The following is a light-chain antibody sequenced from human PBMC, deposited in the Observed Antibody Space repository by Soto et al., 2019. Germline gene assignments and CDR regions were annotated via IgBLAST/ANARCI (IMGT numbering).Light chain of an antibody. J-gene: IGLJ2*01. CDR3: AAWDDSLRGPL. CDR1: TSNIGNNY. Sequence: QSVLTQPPSASGTPGQRVTISCSGSTSNIGNNYVHWYQQLPGTAPKLLIYRNNQRPSGVPDRFSGSRSGTSASLAISGLRSEDEADYYCAAWDDSLRGPLFGGGTKVTVL. V-gene: IGLV1-47*01. CDR2: RNN.